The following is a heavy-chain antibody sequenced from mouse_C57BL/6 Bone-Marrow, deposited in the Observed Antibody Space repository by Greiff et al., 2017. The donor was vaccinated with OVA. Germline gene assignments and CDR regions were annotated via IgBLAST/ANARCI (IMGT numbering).Heavy chain of an antibody. V-gene: IGHV1-64*01. CDR1: GYTFTSYW. Sequence: QVQLQQPGAELVKPGASVKLSCKASGYTFTSYWMHWVKQRPGQGLEWIGMIHPNSGSTNYNEKFKSKATLTVDKSSSTAYMQLSSLTSEDSAVYYCARWDLVLWYYFDYWGQGTTLTVSS. CDR2: IHPNSGST. J-gene: IGHJ2*01. D-gene: IGHD4-1*01. CDR3: ARWDLVLWYYFDY.